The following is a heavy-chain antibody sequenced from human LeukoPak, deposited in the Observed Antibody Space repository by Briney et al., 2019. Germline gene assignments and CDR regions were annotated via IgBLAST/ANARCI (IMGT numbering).Heavy chain of an antibody. CDR2: ISAYNGNT. Sequence: GASVKVSCKASGYTFASYGISWVRQAPGQGLEWMGWISAYNGNTNYAQKLQGRVTMTTDTSTSTAYMELRSLRSDDTAVYYCARDQDSVWVGEFTTYYYYGMDVWGQGTTVTVSS. V-gene: IGHV1-18*01. D-gene: IGHD3-10*01. CDR3: ARDQDSVWVGEFTTYYYYGMDV. J-gene: IGHJ6*02. CDR1: GYTFASYG.